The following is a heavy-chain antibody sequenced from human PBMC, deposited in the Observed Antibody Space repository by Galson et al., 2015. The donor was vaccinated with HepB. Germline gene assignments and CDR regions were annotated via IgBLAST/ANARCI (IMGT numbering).Heavy chain of an antibody. V-gene: IGHV1-69*13. CDR1: GGTFSSYA. CDR2: IIPIFGTA. D-gene: IGHD3-22*01. J-gene: IGHJ6*02. CDR3: ARDPYYYDSSAGGYGMDV. Sequence: SVKVSCKASGGTFSSYAISWVRQAPGQGLEWMGGIIPIFGTANYAQKFQGRVTITADESTSTAYMELSSLRSEDTAVYYCARDPYYYDSSAGGYGMDVWGQGTTVTVSS.